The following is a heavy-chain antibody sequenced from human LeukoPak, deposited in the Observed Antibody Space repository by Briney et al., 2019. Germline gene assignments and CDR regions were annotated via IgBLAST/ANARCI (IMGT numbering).Heavy chain of an antibody. CDR1: GFTFDDYA. J-gene: IGHJ4*02. V-gene: IGHV3-9*01. D-gene: IGHD6-19*01. CDR2: ISWNSGII. Sequence: PGGSLRLSCAASGFTFDDYAMHWVRQAPGKGLEWVSGISWNSGIIGYADSVKGRFTISRDNAKNSLYLQMNSLRAEDTAFYYCAKDHGSGFYYFDYWGQGTLVTVSS. CDR3: AKDHGSGFYYFDY.